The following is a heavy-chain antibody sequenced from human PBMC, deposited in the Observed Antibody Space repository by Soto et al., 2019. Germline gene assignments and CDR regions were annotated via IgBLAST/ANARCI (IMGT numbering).Heavy chain of an antibody. J-gene: IGHJ6*02. CDR2: ISYDGSNK. CDR3: AKDRAHIVVVVAATQVPDV. V-gene: IGHV3-30*18. CDR1: GFTFSSYG. D-gene: IGHD2-15*01. Sequence: QVQLVESGGGVVQPGRSLRLSCAASGFTFSSYGMHWVRQAPGKGLERVAGISYDGSNKYYADSVKGRFTISRDNSKNKLYLEMNSLRAEHTAVYYCAKDRAHIVVVVAATQVPDVWGQGTKVTVSS.